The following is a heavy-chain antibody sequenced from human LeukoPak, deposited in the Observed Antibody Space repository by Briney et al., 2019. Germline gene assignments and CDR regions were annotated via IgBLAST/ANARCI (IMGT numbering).Heavy chain of an antibody. CDR1: GGSFSGYY. Sequence: ASETLSLTCAVYGGSFSGYYWSWIRQPPGKGLEWIGEINHSGSTNYNPSLKSRVTISVDTSKNQFSLKLSSVTAADTAVYYCARHQGSSGYYPRPFDYWGQGTLVTVSS. D-gene: IGHD3-22*01. CDR2: INHSGST. J-gene: IGHJ4*02. V-gene: IGHV4-34*01. CDR3: ARHQGSSGYYPRPFDY.